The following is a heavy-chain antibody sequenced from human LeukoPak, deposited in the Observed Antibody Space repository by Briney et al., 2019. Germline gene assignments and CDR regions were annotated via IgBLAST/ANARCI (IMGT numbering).Heavy chain of an antibody. Sequence: SETLSLTCTVSGGSISSGGYHWSWIRQHPGKGLEWIGYIYYSGNTYYNPSLKSRVTISADTSKNQFSLKLSSVTAADTAVYYCARGSSGWLRFDYWGQGTLVTVSP. CDR2: IYYSGNT. D-gene: IGHD6-19*01. CDR1: GGSISSGGYH. V-gene: IGHV4-31*03. CDR3: ARGSSGWLRFDY. J-gene: IGHJ4*02.